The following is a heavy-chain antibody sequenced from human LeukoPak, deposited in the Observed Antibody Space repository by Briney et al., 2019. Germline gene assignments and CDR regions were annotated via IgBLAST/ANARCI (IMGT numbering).Heavy chain of an antibody. J-gene: IGHJ5*02. CDR3: ARDQRSGWLDP. V-gene: IGHV3-43*02. D-gene: IGHD1-26*01. CDR2: ISGDGSTT. Sequence: GGSLRLSCAASGFTFDDYAMHWVRQGPGKGLEWVSYISGDGSTTYSADSVKGRFTISRHNSRNTFYLQMNSLRPEDTAVYYCARDQRSGWLDPWGQGTLVTVSS. CDR1: GFTFDDYA.